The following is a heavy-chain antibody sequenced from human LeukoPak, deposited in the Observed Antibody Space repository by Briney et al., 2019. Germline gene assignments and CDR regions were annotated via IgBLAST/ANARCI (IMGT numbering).Heavy chain of an antibody. Sequence: SDTLSLTCTVSGGSVSSVSYYWSWIRQPPGKGLEWIGYIYYSGSTNYNPSLKSRVTISVDTSKNQFSLKLSSVTAADTAVYYCAREEMATIGSYYFDYWGQGTLVTVSS. J-gene: IGHJ4*02. V-gene: IGHV4-61*01. CDR3: AREEMATIGSYYFDY. CDR1: GGSVSSVSYY. CDR2: IYYSGST. D-gene: IGHD5-24*01.